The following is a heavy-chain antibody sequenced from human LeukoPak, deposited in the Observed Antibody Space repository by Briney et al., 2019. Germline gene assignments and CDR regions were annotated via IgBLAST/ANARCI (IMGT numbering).Heavy chain of an antibody. J-gene: IGHJ4*02. D-gene: IGHD4-17*01. CDR3: ARDISYGDFHYFDY. V-gene: IGHV3-7*03. Sequence: GGSLRLSCAASRFTFSNYWMSWVRQAPGKGLEWVANIKQDGSEKYYVDSVKGRFTISRDNAKNSLYLQMNSLRAEDTAVYYCARDISYGDFHYFDYWGQGTLVTVSS. CDR1: RFTFSNYW. CDR2: IKQDGSEK.